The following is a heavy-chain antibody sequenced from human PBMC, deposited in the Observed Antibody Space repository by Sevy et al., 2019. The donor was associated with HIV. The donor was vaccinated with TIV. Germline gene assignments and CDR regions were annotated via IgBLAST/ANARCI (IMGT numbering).Heavy chain of an antibody. CDR3: GRGTGAAYYSDTSGFDY. V-gene: IGHV3-21*06. Sequence: GGSLRLSCATSGFHFNYHDMHWVRQAPGKGLEWVSSISSNSKYLYYADSVMGRFTVSRDNARSSLFLQLSDLRAGDTAVYYCGRGTGAAYYSDTSGFDYWGQGTLVTVSS. J-gene: IGHJ4*02. CDR1: GFHFNYHD. CDR2: ISSNSKYL. D-gene: IGHD3-22*01.